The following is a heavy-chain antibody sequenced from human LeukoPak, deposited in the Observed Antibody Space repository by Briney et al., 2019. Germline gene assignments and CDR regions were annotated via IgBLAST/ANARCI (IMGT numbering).Heavy chain of an antibody. CDR2: IYSSGST. CDR1: GGSISSYY. CDR3: ARRYSGYGNAFDI. V-gene: IGHV4-59*08. Sequence: SETLSLTCTVSGGSISSYYWSWIRQPPGKGLEWIGYIYSSGSTNYSPSLKSRVTITVDTSKNQFSLKLYSVTAADTAVYYCARRYSGYGNAFDIWGQGTMVTVSS. J-gene: IGHJ3*02. D-gene: IGHD5-12*01.